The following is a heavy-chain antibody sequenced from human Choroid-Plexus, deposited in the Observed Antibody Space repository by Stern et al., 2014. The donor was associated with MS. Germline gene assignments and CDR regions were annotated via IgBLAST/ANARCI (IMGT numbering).Heavy chain of an antibody. V-gene: IGHV3-30*18. CDR1: GFTFGSCA. CDR3: AKDRQYLTYFFDH. CDR2: VSYDGSNK. D-gene: IGHD2/OR15-2a*01. J-gene: IGHJ5*02. Sequence: VQLVESEGGVVQPGRPLRLSCVASGFTFGSCAMHWVRQGPGKGLEWVAGVSYDGSNKYYADSVKGRFTISRDNSQNPLYMQMSSLRPEDTAVYYCAKDRQYLTYFFDHWGQGSLVTVSS.